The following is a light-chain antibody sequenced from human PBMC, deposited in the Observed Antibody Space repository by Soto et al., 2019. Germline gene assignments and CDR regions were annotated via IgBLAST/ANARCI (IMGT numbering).Light chain of an antibody. CDR2: SNN. CDR3: AAWDDSLNGYV. Sequence: SVLTQPPSASGTPGQRVTIACSGSSSNIGSNTVNWYQQLPGTAPKLLIYSNNQRPSGVPDRFAGSKSGTSASLAISGLQSEEEADDYGAAWDDSLNGYVFGGGAKVTV. CDR1: SSNIGSNT. J-gene: IGLJ1*01. V-gene: IGLV1-44*01.